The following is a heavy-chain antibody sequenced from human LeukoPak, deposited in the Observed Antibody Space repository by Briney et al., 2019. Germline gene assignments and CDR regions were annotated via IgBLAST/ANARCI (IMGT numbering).Heavy chain of an antibody. J-gene: IGHJ4*02. CDR2: IWYDGSST. D-gene: IGHD1-26*01. CDR3: VSDSASYSFDD. CDR1: GFIFSNYD. Sequence: GGSLRLSCAASGFIFSNYDFHWVRQPPGKGLEWVAVIWYDGSSTYYADSVKGRFSISRDNSKNTLYLQMNSLSAEDTAMYYCVSDSASYSFDDWGQGTLVTVSS. V-gene: IGHV3-33*01.